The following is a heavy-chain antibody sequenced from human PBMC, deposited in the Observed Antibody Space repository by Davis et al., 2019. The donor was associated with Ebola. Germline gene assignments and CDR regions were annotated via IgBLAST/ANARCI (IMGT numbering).Heavy chain of an antibody. J-gene: IGHJ4*02. D-gene: IGHD2-2*01. CDR3: ASDIAVVPAAIGGSDY. Sequence: SVKGRFTISRDNSKNTLYLQMNSLRAEDTAVYYCASDIAVVPAAIGGSDYWGQGTLVTVSS. V-gene: IGHV3-30*01.